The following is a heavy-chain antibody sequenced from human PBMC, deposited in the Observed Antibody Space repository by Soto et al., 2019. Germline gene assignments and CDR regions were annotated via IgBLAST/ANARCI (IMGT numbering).Heavy chain of an antibody. V-gene: IGHV4-30-2*06. Sequence: SETLSLTCAVSGARTIKAGYSVRWFRQSPGKRLEWIGYTYDRGSTYYNPSFRGRVSISVERSKNKMSLKLDYVTAAETDVYYCGRETMRRRGSFHNWGTVTLVTVSS. J-gene: IGHJ4*01. D-gene: IGHD3-10*01. CDR3: GRETMRRRGSFHN. CDR2: TYDRGST. CDR1: GARTIKAGYS.